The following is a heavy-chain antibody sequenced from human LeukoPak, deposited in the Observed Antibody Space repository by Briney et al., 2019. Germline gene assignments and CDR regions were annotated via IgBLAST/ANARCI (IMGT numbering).Heavy chain of an antibody. CDR3: AHNGDNTGYYFAFDI. V-gene: IGHV1-45*02. CDR1: GYSSTYRY. D-gene: IGHD3-9*01. Sequence: SVKVSCKASGYSSTYRYLHWVRQAPGQALEWMGWITPFDGKTDYAQKFQGRVTISRDRSMTTAYMELSTLRSEDTAMYFCAHNGDNTGYYFAFDIWGRGTMVTVSS. J-gene: IGHJ3*02. CDR2: ITPFDGKT.